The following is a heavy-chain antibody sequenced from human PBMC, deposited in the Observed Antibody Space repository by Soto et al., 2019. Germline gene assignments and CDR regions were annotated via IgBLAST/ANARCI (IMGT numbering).Heavy chain of an antibody. Sequence: KTSETLSLTCTVSGGSISSGDYYWSWIRQPPGKGLEWIGYIYYSGSTYYNPSLKSRVTISVDTSKNQFSLKLSSVTAADTAVYYCARDSPPGPGRFDPWGQGTLVTVSS. CDR2: IYYSGST. D-gene: IGHD1-26*01. CDR1: GGSISSGDYY. J-gene: IGHJ5*02. V-gene: IGHV4-30-4*01. CDR3: ARDSPPGPGRFDP.